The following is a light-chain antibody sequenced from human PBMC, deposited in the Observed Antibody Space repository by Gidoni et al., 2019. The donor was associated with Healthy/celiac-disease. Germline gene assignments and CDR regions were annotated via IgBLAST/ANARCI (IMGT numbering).Light chain of an antibody. CDR3: QSYDSSLSGSSV. CDR1: SSNIGAGYD. V-gene: IGLV1-40*01. CDR2: GNS. J-gene: IGLJ1*01. Sequence: QSVLTQPPSVSGAPGQRVTISCTGSSSNIGAGYDVHWYQQLPGTAPKLLIYGNSNLPSGVPDRFSGSKSGTSASLAITGLQAEDEADYYCQSYDSSLSGSSVFGTGTKVTVL.